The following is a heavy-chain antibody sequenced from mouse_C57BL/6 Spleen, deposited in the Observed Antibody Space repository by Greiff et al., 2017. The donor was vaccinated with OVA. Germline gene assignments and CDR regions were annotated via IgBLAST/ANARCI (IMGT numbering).Heavy chain of an antibody. CDR1: GYTFTDYN. CDR3: AIYYDRADYAMDY. CDR2: INPNNGGT. V-gene: IGHV1-22*01. D-gene: IGHD1-1*01. Sequence: VQLQQSGPELVKPGASVKMSCKASGYTFTDYNMHWVKQSHGKSLEWIGYINPNNGGTSYNQKFKGKATLTVNKSSSTAYMELRSLTSEDSAVYYCAIYYDRADYAMDYWGQGTSVTVSS. J-gene: IGHJ4*01.